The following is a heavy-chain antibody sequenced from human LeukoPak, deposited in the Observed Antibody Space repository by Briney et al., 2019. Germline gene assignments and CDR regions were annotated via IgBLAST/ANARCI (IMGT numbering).Heavy chain of an antibody. CDR3: AWSGSDYYYYYGMDV. V-gene: IGHV1-69*05. D-gene: IGHD3-3*01. Sequence: GASVKVSCKASGGTFSSYAISWVRQAPGQGLEWTGGIIPIFGTANYAQKFQGRVTMTTDTSTSTAYMELRSLRSDDTAVYYCAWSGSDYYYYYGMDVWGQGTTVTVSS. J-gene: IGHJ6*02. CDR1: GGTFSSYA. CDR2: IIPIFGTA.